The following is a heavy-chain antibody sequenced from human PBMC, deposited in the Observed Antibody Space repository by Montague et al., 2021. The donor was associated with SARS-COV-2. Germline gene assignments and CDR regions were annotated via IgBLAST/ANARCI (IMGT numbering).Heavy chain of an antibody. CDR3: TSGGEGNYNVMDV. Sequence: CAISGDSVSSNSATWNWVRQSPSRGLEWLGRTYYRSKWYNDYAVSVRGRVTINPDTSKNQFSLQLNSMTPEDTAIYYCTSGGEGNYNVMDVWGQGTTVTVSS. J-gene: IGHJ6*02. CDR1: GDSVSSNSAT. V-gene: IGHV6-1*01. D-gene: IGHD3-10*01. CDR2: TYYRSKWYN.